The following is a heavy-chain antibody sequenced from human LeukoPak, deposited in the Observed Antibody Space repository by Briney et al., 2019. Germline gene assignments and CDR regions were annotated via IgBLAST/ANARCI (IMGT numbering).Heavy chain of an antibody. CDR2: INHSGST. CDR3: ARGTVLRNFDWFS. Sequence: SETLSLTCAVYGGSFSDYYWNWIRQPPGKGLEWIGEINHSGSTNYNPSLRGRVTISVDTSKNQFSLKLSSVTAADTAVYYCARGTVLRNFDWFSWGQGTLVTVSS. V-gene: IGHV4-34*01. CDR1: GGSFSDYY. D-gene: IGHD3-9*01. J-gene: IGHJ4*02.